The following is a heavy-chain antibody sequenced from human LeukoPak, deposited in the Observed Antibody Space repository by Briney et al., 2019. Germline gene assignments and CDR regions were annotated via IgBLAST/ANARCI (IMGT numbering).Heavy chain of an antibody. CDR1: GFTFSSYG. CDR2: IRYDGSNK. J-gene: IGHJ6*03. D-gene: IGHD3-9*01. Sequence: PGGSLRLSCAASGFTFSSYGMHWVRQAPGKGLEWVAFIRYDGSNKYYADSVKGRFTISRDSSKNTLYLQMNSLRAEDTAVYYCASDILTGHYYYYMDVWGKGTTVTVSS. CDR3: ASDILTGHYYYYMDV. V-gene: IGHV3-30*02.